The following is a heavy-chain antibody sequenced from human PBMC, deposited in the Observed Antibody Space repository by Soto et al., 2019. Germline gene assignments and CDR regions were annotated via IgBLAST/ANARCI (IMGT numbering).Heavy chain of an antibody. J-gene: IGHJ4*02. CDR3: AKDGQQQLASYFDY. Sequence: LRLSCAASGFTFSSYAMSWVRQAPGKGLEWVSAIRGSSGSTDYADSVKGRFTISRDNSKNTVYLQMNSLRAEDTAVYYCAKDGQQQLASYFDYWGRGTLFTVSS. V-gene: IGHV3-23*01. CDR2: IRGSSGST. D-gene: IGHD6-13*01. CDR1: GFTFSSYA.